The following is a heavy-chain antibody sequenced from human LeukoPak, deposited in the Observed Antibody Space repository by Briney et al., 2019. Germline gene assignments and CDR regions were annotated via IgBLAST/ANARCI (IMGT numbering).Heavy chain of an antibody. D-gene: IGHD3-10*01. J-gene: IGHJ4*02. V-gene: IGHV7-4-1*02. CDR3: ARAHQDVWFGELLPQPGFDY. Sequence: VASVKVSCKASGYTFTSYAMNWVRQAPGQGLEWMGWINTNTGNPTYAQGFTGRFVFSLDTSVSTAYLQISSLKAEDTAVYYCARAHQDVWFGELLPQPGFDYWGQGTLVTVSS. CDR2: INTNTGNP. CDR1: GYTFTSYA.